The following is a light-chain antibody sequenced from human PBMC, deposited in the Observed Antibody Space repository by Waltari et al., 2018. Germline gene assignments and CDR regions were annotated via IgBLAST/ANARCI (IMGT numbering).Light chain of an antibody. CDR2: KDT. V-gene: IGLV3-25*03. Sequence: SSELTQPPSVSVSPGQTARNPCPGDKWSSQFVYWYQQKPGQTPIILIRKDTERPSGVPERFSGSTSGTTVTLTITGVQPEDEADYYCQSAHPNTGVVFGGGTKLTVL. CDR3: QSAHPNTGVV. CDR1: KWSSQF. J-gene: IGLJ2*01.